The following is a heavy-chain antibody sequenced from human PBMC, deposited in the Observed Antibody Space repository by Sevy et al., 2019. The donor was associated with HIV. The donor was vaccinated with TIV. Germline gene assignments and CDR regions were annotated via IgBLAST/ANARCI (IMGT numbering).Heavy chain of an antibody. Sequence: GGSLRLSCAASGFTFSSYAMHWVRQAPGKGLEWVAVISYDGSNKYYADSVKGRFTISRDNSKNTLYLQMNSLRAEDTAVYYCAGADTAMVGVGGVDYWGQGTLVTVSS. V-gene: IGHV3-30-3*01. J-gene: IGHJ4*02. CDR3: AGADTAMVGVGGVDY. CDR1: GFTFSSYA. D-gene: IGHD5-18*01. CDR2: ISYDGSNK.